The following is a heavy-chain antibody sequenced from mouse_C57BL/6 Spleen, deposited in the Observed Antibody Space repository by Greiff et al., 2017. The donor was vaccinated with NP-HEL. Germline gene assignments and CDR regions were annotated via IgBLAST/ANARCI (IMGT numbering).Heavy chain of an antibody. CDR3: ARGGFYGSRSYWYFDV. Sequence: QVQLQQSGAELVKPGASVKMSCKASGYTFTTYPIEWMKQNHGKSLEWIGNFHPYNDDTKYNEKFKGKATLTVEKSSSTVYLELSRLTSDDSAVYYCARGGFYGSRSYWYFDVWGTGTTVPVSS. CDR1: GYTFTTYP. V-gene: IGHV1-47*01. CDR2: FHPYNDDT. D-gene: IGHD1-1*01. J-gene: IGHJ1*03.